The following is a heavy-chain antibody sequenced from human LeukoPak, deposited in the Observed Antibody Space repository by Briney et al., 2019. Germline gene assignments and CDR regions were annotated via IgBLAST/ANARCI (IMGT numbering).Heavy chain of an antibody. CDR3: YTERPYYDFWSGYPPQYYFDY. CDR1: GFTFSNAW. Sequence: TGGSLRLSCAASGFTFSNAWMSWVRQAPGKGLEWVGRIKSKTDGGTTDYAAPVKGRFTISRDDSKNTLYLQMNSLKTEGTAVYYCYTERPYYDFWSGYPPQYYFDYWGQGTLVTVSS. D-gene: IGHD3-3*01. CDR2: IKSKTDGGTT. V-gene: IGHV3-15*01. J-gene: IGHJ4*02.